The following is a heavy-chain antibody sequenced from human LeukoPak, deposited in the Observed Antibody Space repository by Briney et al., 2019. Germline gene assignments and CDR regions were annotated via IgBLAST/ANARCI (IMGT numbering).Heavy chain of an antibody. CDR3: ARGGTVTELDY. CDR1: GFTFSSYA. D-gene: IGHD4-17*01. V-gene: IGHV3-30*14. J-gene: IGHJ4*02. Sequence: PGGSLRLSCAASGFTFSSYAMHWVRQAPGKGLEWVAVISYDGSNKYYADSVKGRFTISRDNSKNTLYLQMNSLRAEDTAVYYCARGGTVTELDYWGQGTLVTVSS. CDR2: ISYDGSNK.